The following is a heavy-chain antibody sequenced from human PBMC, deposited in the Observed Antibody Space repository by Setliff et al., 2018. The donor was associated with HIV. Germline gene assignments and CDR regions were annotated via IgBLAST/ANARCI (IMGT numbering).Heavy chain of an antibody. CDR2: ISSSGSAI. V-gene: IGHV3-11*04. CDR1: GFTFSDFY. J-gene: IGHJ4*02. CDR3: AGGGSSSSY. Sequence: GESLKISCAASGFTFSDFYMTWIRQTPGKGLEGVSYISSSGSAIYYADSVKGRFTISRDNARNSLYLQMNSLRAEDTAVYYCAGGGSSSSYWGQGTLVTVSS. D-gene: IGHD6-13*01.